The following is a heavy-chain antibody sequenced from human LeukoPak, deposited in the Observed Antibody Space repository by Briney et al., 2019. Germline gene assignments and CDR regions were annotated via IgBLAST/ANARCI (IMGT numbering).Heavy chain of an antibody. D-gene: IGHD6-13*01. V-gene: IGHV4-59*12. CDR1: GGSISSYY. CDR3: ARRIAAAGASPWFDP. CDR2: IYYSGST. Sequence: KPSETLSLTCTVSGGSISSYYWSWIRQPPGKGLEWIGYIYYSGSTNYNPSLKSRVTISVDTSKNQFSLKLSSVTAADTAVYYCARRIAAAGASPWFDPWGQGTLVTVSS. J-gene: IGHJ5*02.